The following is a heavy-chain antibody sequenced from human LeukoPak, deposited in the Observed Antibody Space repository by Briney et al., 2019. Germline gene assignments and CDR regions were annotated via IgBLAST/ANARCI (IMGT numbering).Heavy chain of an antibody. CDR1: GYTFTHNY. D-gene: IGHD5-12*01. J-gene: IGHJ5*02. V-gene: IGHV1-2*02. CDR3: ARGWGYDYRGNNWFVP. Sequence: ASVKVSCKASGYTFTHNYIHWLRQAPGPGLEWMGWMDSNSGGTKYAQKFQGKVTMTRDTSISTAYMELSSLGFDDTGVYYCARGWGYDYRGNNWFVPWGQGTPVTVSS. CDR2: MDSNSGGT.